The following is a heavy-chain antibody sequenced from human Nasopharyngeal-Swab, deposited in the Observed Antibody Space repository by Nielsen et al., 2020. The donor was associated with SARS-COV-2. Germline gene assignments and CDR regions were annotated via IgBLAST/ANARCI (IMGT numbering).Heavy chain of an antibody. CDR2: IDPSDSYT. CDR3: ARSGYSSSLGGFIA. CDR1: GYSCTSYW. D-gene: IGHD6-6*01. Sequence: GESLKISCKGSGYSCTSYWISWVRQMPGKGLEWMGRIDPSDSYTNYSPSFQGHVTISADKSISTTYLQWSSLKASDTAMYYCARSGYSSSLGGFIAWGQGTLVTVSS. J-gene: IGHJ5*02. V-gene: IGHV5-10-1*01.